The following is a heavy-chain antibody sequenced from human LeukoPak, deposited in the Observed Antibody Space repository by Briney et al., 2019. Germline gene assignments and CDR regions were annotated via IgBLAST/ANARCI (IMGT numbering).Heavy chain of an antibody. Sequence: GGSLRLSCAASGFTFSSYSMNWVRQAPGKGLEWVSSISSSSSYIYYADSVRGRFTISRDNAKNSLYLQMNSLRAEDTAVYYCARDGMDDILTDWGQGTLVTVSS. CDR1: GFTFSSYS. CDR3: ARDGMDDILTD. V-gene: IGHV3-21*01. D-gene: IGHD3-9*01. J-gene: IGHJ4*02. CDR2: ISSSSSYI.